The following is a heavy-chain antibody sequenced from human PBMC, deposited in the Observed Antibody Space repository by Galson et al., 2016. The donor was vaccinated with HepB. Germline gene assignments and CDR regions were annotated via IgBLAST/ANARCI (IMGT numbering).Heavy chain of an antibody. CDR2: IHPSDSDT. V-gene: IGHV5-51*01. J-gene: IGHJ6*02. CDR3: ARHFDPPPIHFYYYGMDV. Sequence: QSGAEVNKPGESLKISCKASGYSFTNFWIGWVRQMPGKGLDWMGVIHPSDSDTKYSPSIQRRVTISDDKSITTDYLQWSSLKASDTTMYFCARHFDPPPIHFYYYGMDVWGQGTTVTVSS. D-gene: IGHD3-9*01. CDR1: GYSFTNFW.